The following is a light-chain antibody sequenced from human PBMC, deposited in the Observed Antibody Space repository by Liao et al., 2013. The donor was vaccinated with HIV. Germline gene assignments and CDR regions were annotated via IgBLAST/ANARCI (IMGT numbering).Light chain of an antibody. J-gene: IGLJ2*01. V-gene: IGLV3-1*01. CDR2: QDI. CDR3: QAWDRSTVA. Sequence: SDELTQSPSVSVSPGQTASISCSGDKLGEKYACWYQQKPGQSPVLVIYQDIRRPSGIPERFTGTNSGNTATLTISGTQAMDEADYYCQAWDRSTVAFGGGT. CDR1: KLGEKY.